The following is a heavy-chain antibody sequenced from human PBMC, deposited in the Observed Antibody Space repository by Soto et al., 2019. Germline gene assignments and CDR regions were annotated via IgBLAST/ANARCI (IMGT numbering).Heavy chain of an antibody. J-gene: IGHJ6*02. CDR2: SRNKANSYST. Sequence: EVQLVDSGGGLVQPGGSLRLSCVASGFTFSDHYMDWVRQAPGKGLEWVARSRNKANSYSTEYAASVKGRFTISRDVSENSLYFQMNSLKTEDTAVYYCVRGAYWAWRMAVWGQGTSVTVSS. V-gene: IGHV3-72*01. D-gene: IGHD2-21*01. CDR3: VRGAYWAWRMAV. CDR1: GFTFSDHY.